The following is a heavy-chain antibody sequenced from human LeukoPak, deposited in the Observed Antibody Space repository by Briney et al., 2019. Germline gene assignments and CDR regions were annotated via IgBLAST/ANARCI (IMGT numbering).Heavy chain of an antibody. Sequence: PGGSLRLSCAASGFTVSSNYMSWVRQAPGKGLEWVSVIYSGGSTYYADSVKGRFTISRDNSKNTLYLQMNSLRAEDTAVYYCARDLKSYYYDSSGYSDYWGQGTLVTVSS. CDR1: GFTVSSNY. J-gene: IGHJ4*02. CDR2: IYSGGST. CDR3: ARDLKSYYYDSSGYSDY. V-gene: IGHV3-66*01. D-gene: IGHD3-22*01.